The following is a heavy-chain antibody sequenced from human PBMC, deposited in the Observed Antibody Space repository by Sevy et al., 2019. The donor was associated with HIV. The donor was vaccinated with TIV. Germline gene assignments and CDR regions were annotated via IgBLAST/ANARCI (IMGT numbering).Heavy chain of an antibody. Sequence: ASVKVTSKASGGTFGSSGIIWVRQAPGEGLEWMGGIIPIFGTTDYVQRFHGRVTITADESTSTVYMELRSLKSEDTAVYFCARRMMTPMHAFDVWGQGTMVTVSS. CDR2: IIPIFGTT. J-gene: IGHJ3*01. D-gene: IGHD2-21*02. CDR3: ARRMMTPMHAFDV. V-gene: IGHV1-69*13. CDR1: GGTFGSSG.